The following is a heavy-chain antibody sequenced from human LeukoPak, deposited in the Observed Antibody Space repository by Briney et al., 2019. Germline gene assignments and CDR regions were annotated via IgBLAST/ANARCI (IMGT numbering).Heavy chain of an antibody. J-gene: IGHJ4*02. Sequence: GGSLRLSCAASGFTVSSNYMSWVRQAPGKGLEWVSVIYSGGSTYYADSVKGRFTISRDNSKNTLYLQMNSLRAEDTAVYYCARLSSGWREGYWGQGTLVTVSS. CDR1: GFTVSSNY. CDR3: ARLSSGWREGY. D-gene: IGHD6-19*01. CDR2: IYSGGST. V-gene: IGHV3-66*02.